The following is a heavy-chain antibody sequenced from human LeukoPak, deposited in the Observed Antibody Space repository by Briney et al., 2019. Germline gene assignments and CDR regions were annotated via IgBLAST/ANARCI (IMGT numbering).Heavy chain of an antibody. CDR1: GGSISSGGYS. V-gene: IGHV4-31*03. CDR2: IYYSGST. J-gene: IGHJ4*02. D-gene: IGHD3-22*01. CDR3: ARLADYYDSSGYSYYFDY. Sequence: PSQTLSLTCTVSGGSISSGGYSWSWLRQHPGKGLEWIGYIYYSGSTYYNPSLKSRVTISVDTSKNQFSLKLSSVTAADTAVYYCARLADYYDSSGYSYYFDYWGQGTLVTVSS.